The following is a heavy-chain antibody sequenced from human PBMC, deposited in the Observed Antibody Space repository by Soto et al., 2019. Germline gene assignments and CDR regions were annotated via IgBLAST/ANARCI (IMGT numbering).Heavy chain of an antibody. Sequence: SETLSLTCAVYGGSFSGYYWSWIRQPPGKGLEWIGEINHSGSTNYNPSLKSRVTISVDTSKNQFSLKLSSVTAADTAVYYCARGRRYSSGQYNCFAPWAQGTRVTVSS. CDR2: INHSGST. CDR1: GGSFSGYY. V-gene: IGHV4-34*01. D-gene: IGHD6-19*01. J-gene: IGHJ5*02. CDR3: ARGRRYSSGQYNCFAP.